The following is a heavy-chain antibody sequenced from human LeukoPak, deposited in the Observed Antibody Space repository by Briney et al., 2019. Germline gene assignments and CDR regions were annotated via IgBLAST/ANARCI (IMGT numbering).Heavy chain of an antibody. Sequence: SETLSLTCAVYGGSFSGYSWSWIRQPPGKGLEWIGEIDHSGSTNYNPSLKSRVTISVDTSKNQFSLKLISVTAADTAVYYCARVKETTKTFHYFDYYRDVWGKGTTVTVSS. V-gene: IGHV4-34*01. J-gene: IGHJ6*03. CDR3: ARVKETTKTFHYFDYYRDV. CDR2: IDHSGST. D-gene: IGHD1-1*01. CDR1: GGSFSGYS.